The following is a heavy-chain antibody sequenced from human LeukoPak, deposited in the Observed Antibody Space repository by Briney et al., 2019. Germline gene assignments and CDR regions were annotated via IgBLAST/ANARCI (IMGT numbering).Heavy chain of an antibody. J-gene: IGHJ4*02. CDR1: GYTFTSYG. CDR2: ISAYNGNT. CDR3: ARDRHIVVVPAAMSGDY. V-gene: IGHV1-18*04. Sequence: ASVKVSCKASGYTFTSYGISWVRQAPGQGLEWMGWISAYNGNTNYAQKLQGRVTMTTDTSTSTAYMELRSLRSDDTAVYYCARDRHIVVVPAAMSGDYWGQGTLVTVSS. D-gene: IGHD2-2*01.